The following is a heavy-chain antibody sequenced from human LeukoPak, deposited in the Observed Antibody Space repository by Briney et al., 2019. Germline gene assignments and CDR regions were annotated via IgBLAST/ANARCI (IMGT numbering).Heavy chain of an antibody. CDR2: IYYSGTT. D-gene: IGHD2-15*01. J-gene: IGHJ4*02. CDR3: VRLVGYSSGYYPDY. V-gene: IGHV4-59*01. Sequence: SETLSLTCSVPGGSISNYYWSWIRQPLGKGLEWIGYIYYSGTTYYNPSLKSRVTMSVDTSKNQFSLKLSSVTAADTAVYYCVRLVGYSSGYYPDYWGQGTLVTVSS. CDR1: GGSISNYY.